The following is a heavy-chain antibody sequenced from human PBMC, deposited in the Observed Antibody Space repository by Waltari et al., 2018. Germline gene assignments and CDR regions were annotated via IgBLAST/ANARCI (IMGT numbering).Heavy chain of an antibody. D-gene: IGHD3-22*01. Sequence: EVQLVQSGAAVQKPGESLKISCKGSGYSFTSYWIGWVGQMPGKGLEWMGIIYPGDSDTRYSPSFQGQVTISADKSISTAYLQWSSLKASDTAMYYCARPNGGGIVVARVWDAFDIWGQGTMVTVSS. CDR3: ARPNGGGIVVARVWDAFDI. J-gene: IGHJ3*02. V-gene: IGHV5-51*03. CDR1: GYSFTSYW. CDR2: IYPGDSDT.